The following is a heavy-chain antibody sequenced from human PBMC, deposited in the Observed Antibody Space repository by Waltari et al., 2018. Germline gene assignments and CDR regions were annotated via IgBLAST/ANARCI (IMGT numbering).Heavy chain of an antibody. V-gene: IGHV3-53*01. CDR3: ARDQSMITFGGVSDGMDV. D-gene: IGHD3-16*01. CDR1: GFTVSSNY. Sequence: EVQLVESGGGLIQPGGSLRLSCAASGFTVSSNYMSWVRQAPGKGLEWVSVIYSGGSTYYADTVKGRFTISRDNSKNTLYLQMNSLRAEDTAVYYCARDQSMITFGGVSDGMDVWGQGTTVTVSS. J-gene: IGHJ6*02. CDR2: IYSGGST.